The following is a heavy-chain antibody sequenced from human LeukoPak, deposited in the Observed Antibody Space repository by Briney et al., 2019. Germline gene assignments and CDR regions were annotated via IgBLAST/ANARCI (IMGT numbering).Heavy chain of an antibody. D-gene: IGHD4-17*01. CDR2: MNPNSGNT. CDR1: GYTFTSYD. J-gene: IGHJ2*01. V-gene: IGHV1-8*01. CDR3: VRLRLRPRVWYFDL. Sequence: ASVKVSCKASGYTFTSYDINWVRQATGQGLEWMGWMNPNSGNTGYAQKFQGRVTMTRNTSISTAYMELSSLRSEDTAVYYCVRLRLRPRVWYFDLWGRGTLVTVSS.